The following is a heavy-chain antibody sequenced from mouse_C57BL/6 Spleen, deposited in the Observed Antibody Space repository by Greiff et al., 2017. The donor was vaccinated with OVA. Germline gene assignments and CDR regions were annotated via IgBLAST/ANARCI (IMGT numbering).Heavy chain of an antibody. CDR3: AREGSYAMDY. CDR2: IDPSDSYT. Sequence: VQLQQSGAELVMPGASVKLSCKASGYTFTSYWMHWVKQRPGQGLEWIGEIDPSDSYTNYNQKFKGKSTLTVDKSSSTAYMQLSSLTSEDSAVYYCAREGSYAMDYWGQGTSVTVSS. V-gene: IGHV1-69*01. J-gene: IGHJ4*01. CDR1: GYTFTSYW.